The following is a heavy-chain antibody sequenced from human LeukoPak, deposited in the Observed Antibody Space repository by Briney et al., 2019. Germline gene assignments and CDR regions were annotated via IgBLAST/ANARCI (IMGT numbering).Heavy chain of an antibody. CDR3: ARGTIAVAGTDFDY. J-gene: IGHJ4*02. CDR1: GYTFTRYD. V-gene: IGHV1-8*01. Sequence: SAVKVSCKASGYTFTRYDINGVRQATGQGLDGMGWMNPNSGNTGYAQKFQGRVTMTRNTSISTAYMELSSLRSEDTAVYYCARGTIAVAGTDFDYWGQGTLVTVSS. D-gene: IGHD6-19*01. CDR2: MNPNSGNT.